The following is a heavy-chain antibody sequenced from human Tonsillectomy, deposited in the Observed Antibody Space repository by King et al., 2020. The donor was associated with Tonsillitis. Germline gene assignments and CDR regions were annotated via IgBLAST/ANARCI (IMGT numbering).Heavy chain of an antibody. V-gene: IGHV3-48*01. J-gene: IGHJ4*02. CDR2: IGTTSIP. CDR1: GFTFSSYT. Sequence: VQLVESGGGLVQPGGSLRLSCAASGFTFSSYTFNWVRQAPGKGLEWLSYIGTTSIPYYADSLKGRFTISRDNAKNSGYLQMNSLRAEDTAVYYCARDKDWSFDYWGQGTLVTVSS. CDR3: ARDKDWSFDY. D-gene: IGHD1-1*01.